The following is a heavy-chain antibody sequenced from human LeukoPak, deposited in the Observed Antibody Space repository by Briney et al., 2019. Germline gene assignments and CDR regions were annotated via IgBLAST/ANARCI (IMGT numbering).Heavy chain of an antibody. CDR1: GFTFSKSW. CDR2: IKEDRSAK. Sequence: GGSLRLSCAASGFTFSKSWMSWLRQTPEKGLEWVANIKEDRSAKYYVDSVKGRFTISRDNAKNSLYLQMNSLRAEDTAVDYCAKDDEGYYWGQGILVTVSS. CDR3: AKDDEGYY. V-gene: IGHV3-7*04. J-gene: IGHJ4*02. D-gene: IGHD3-3*01.